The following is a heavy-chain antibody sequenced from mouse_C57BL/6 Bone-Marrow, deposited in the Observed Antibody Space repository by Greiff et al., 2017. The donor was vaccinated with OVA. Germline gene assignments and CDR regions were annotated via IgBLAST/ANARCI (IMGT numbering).Heavy chain of an antibody. Sequence: VQLQQPGAELVKPGASVKLSCKASGYTFTSYWMHWVKQRPGQGLEWIGMIHPNSGSTNYNEKFKSKATLTVDKSSSTAYMQLSSLTSEDSAVYYCARKGIYYDLAYWGQGTLVTVSA. CDR3: ARKGIYYDLAY. J-gene: IGHJ3*01. CDR2: IHPNSGST. V-gene: IGHV1-64*01. D-gene: IGHD2-4*01. CDR1: GYTFTSYW.